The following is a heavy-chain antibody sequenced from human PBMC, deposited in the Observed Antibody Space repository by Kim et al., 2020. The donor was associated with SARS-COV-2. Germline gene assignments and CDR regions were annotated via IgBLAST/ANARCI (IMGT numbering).Heavy chain of an antibody. D-gene: IGHD3-22*01. Sequence: SETLSLTRTVSGGSISSYYWSWIRQPPGKGLEWIGYIYYSGSTNYNPSLKSRVTISVDTSKNQFSLKLSSVTAADTAVYYCARAPLYDSRNFDYWGQGTLVTVSS. CDR2: IYYSGST. J-gene: IGHJ4*02. CDR1: GGSISSYY. V-gene: IGHV4-59*01. CDR3: ARAPLYDSRNFDY.